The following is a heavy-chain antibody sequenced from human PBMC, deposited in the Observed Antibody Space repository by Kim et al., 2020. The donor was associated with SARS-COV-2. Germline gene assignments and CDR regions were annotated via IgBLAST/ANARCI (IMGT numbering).Heavy chain of an antibody. Sequence: NSNPSLKSRVTISVDTSKNQFSLKLSSVTAADTAVYYCARGLTTADAFDIWGQGTMVTVSS. CDR3: ARGLTTADAFDI. V-gene: IGHV4-59*09. J-gene: IGHJ3*02. D-gene: IGHD4-4*01.